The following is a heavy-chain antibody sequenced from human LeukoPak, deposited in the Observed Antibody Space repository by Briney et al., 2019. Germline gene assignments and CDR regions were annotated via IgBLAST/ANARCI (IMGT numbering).Heavy chain of an antibody. Sequence: PSETLSLTCSVSGGSISTNFWSWVRQPAGREVQWIGRISASGHTNSNPSLNSRVTLSVDTSKNQFSLQLSSVTTADTAVYYCARSPGLADLDYWGQGILVTVSS. D-gene: IGHD3-3*02. V-gene: IGHV4-4*07. J-gene: IGHJ4*02. CDR2: ISASGHT. CDR3: ARSPGLADLDY. CDR1: GGSISTNF.